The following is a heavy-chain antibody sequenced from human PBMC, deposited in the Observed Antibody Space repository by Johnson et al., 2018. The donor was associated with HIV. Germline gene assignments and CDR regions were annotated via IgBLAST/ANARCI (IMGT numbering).Heavy chain of an antibody. V-gene: IGHV3-7*03. J-gene: IGHJ3*02. D-gene: IGHD6-13*01. CDR3: ARSLAAAGLYDAFDI. CDR1: GFSFNNYW. CDR2: MKGDGSEE. Sequence: VQLVESGGDLVQPGGSLRLSCSASGFSFNNYWMNWVRQAPGKGLEWVPNMKGDGSEEYYVDSVKGRFTISRDNAKNALYLQMNSLRAEDTAVYYCARSLAAAGLYDAFDIWGQGTMVTVSS.